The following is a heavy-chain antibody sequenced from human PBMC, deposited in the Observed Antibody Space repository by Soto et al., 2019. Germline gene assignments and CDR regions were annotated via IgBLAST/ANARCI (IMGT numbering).Heavy chain of an antibody. Sequence: GGSLRLSCAASGFTFSSYSMSWVRQAPGKGLEWVSYISSSSTNKYYADSVKGRFTISRDNAKNSLYLQMNSLRDEDTAVYFCARGTGTSSSCPDYWGQGTLVTVSS. D-gene: IGHD6-13*01. CDR3: ARGTGTSSSCPDY. CDR2: ISSSSTNK. J-gene: IGHJ4*02. CDR1: GFTFSSYS. V-gene: IGHV3-48*02.